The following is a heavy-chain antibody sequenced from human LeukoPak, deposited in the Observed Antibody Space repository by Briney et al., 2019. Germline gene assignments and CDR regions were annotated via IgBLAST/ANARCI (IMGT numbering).Heavy chain of an antibody. V-gene: IGHV5-51*01. Sequence: GESLKIFCKGSGYSFTSSWIGWVRQMAGEGLEWMGIIYPGDSDTRYSPSLQGHVTLSADKYISTAYLLRSSLQASDAAMYYRARLNPLYDIVTGYYDYWGQGTLVTASS. CDR1: GYSFTSSW. D-gene: IGHD3-9*01. J-gene: IGHJ4*02. CDR3: ARLNPLYDIVTGYYDY. CDR2: IYPGDSDT.